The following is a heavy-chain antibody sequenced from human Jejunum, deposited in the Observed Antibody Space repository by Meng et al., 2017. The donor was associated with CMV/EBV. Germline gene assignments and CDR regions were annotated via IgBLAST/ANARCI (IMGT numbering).Heavy chain of an antibody. CDR3: ARDRTGSYYGTDV. D-gene: IGHD2-15*01. CDR2: VYTDGDT. V-gene: IGHV3-53*01. Sequence: SGFSVSSNYMSWVRQAPRKGLEWVAVVYTDGDTYHADSVKGRFTMSRDNSQNTLYLQMNNLRADDTAVYYCARDRTGSYYGTDVWGRGTTVTVSS. CDR1: GFSVSSNY. J-gene: IGHJ6*02.